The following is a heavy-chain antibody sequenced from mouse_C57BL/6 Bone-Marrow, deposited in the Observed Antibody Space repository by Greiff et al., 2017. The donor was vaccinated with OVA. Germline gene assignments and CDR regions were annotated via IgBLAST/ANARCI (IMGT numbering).Heavy chain of an antibody. CDR1: GYTFTNYW. V-gene: IGHV1-63*01. CDR3: ARNSLYYFDY. CDR2: IYPGGGYT. Sequence: VKLVESGAELVRPGTSVKMSCKASGYTFTNYWIGWAKQRPGHGLEWIGDIYPGGGYTNYNEKFKGKATLTADKSSSTAYMQFSSLTSEDSAIYYCARNSLYYFDYWGQGTTLTVSS. J-gene: IGHJ2*01.